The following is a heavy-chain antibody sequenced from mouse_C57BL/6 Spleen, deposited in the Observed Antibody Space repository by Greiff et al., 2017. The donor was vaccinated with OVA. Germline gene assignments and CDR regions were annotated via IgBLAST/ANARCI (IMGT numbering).Heavy chain of an antibody. V-gene: IGHV1-50*01. Sequence: VQLQQPGAELVKPGASVKLSCKASGYTFTSYWMQWVKQRPGQGLEWIGEIDPSDSYTNYNQKFKGKATLTVDTSSSTAYMQLSSLTSEDSAVYYCARRGAYYGNYVGYYAMDYWGQGTSVTVSS. CDR1: GYTFTSYW. J-gene: IGHJ4*01. CDR2: IDPSDSYT. D-gene: IGHD2-10*01. CDR3: ARRGAYYGNYVGYYAMDY.